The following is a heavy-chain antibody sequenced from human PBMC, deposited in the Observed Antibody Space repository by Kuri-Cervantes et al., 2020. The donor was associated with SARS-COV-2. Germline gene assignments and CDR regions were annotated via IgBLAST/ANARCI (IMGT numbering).Heavy chain of an antibody. D-gene: IGHD3-16*02. CDR2: IIPIFGTA. J-gene: IGHJ6*02. CDR1: GGTFSSYA. V-gene: IGHV1-69*06. Sequence: SVKVSCKASGGTFSSYAISWVRQAPGQGLEWMGGIIPIFGTANYAQKFQGRDTITADKSTSTAYMELSSLRSEDTAVYYCARLRLGELSLSDDYYYYGMDVWGQGTTVTVSS. CDR3: ARLRLGELSLSDDYYYYGMDV.